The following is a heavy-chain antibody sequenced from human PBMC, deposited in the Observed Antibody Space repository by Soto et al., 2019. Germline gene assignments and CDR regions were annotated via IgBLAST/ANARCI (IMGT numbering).Heavy chain of an antibody. CDR1: GDSVSSNSAA. CDR3: DVTADDRHWYDP. V-gene: IGHV6-1*01. J-gene: IGHJ5*02. Sequence: PSQTLSLTCAISGDSVSSNSAAWNWIRQSPSRGLEWLGRTYYRSKWYNDYAVSVKSRITVNPDTSKNQFSLQLNSVTPEDTAVYYCDVTADDRHWYDPWGQGTLVPVSS. D-gene: IGHD6-25*01. CDR2: TYYRSKWYN.